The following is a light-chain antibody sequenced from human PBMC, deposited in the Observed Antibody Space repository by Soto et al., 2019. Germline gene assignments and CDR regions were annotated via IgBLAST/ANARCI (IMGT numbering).Light chain of an antibody. J-gene: IGKJ4*01. CDR1: QSLSSSY. CDR2: GGP. Sequence: EIVLTQSPGTLSLSPGERATLSCRASQSLSSSYLAWYQQKPGQAPRLLMYGGPRRATGIPDRLSGSGSGTDFTLTISRLEPEDFAVYYCQQYGSSPLTFGGGTKVEIK. CDR3: QQYGSSPLT. V-gene: IGKV3-20*01.